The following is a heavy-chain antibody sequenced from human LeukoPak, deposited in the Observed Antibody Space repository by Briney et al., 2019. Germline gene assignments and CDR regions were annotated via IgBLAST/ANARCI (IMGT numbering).Heavy chain of an antibody. V-gene: IGHV3-66*01. D-gene: IGHD5-18*01. CDR1: AFTVSSNY. CDR3: ARDQYSYAHAAH. CDR2: IYSGGTT. J-gene: IGHJ4*02. Sequence: GGSLRLSCAASAFTVSSNYMSWVRQAPGKGLEWVSVIYSGGTTYYADSVKGRFTISRDNSKNTLHLQMNSLRAEDTAVYYCARDQYSYAHAAHWGQGTLVTVSS.